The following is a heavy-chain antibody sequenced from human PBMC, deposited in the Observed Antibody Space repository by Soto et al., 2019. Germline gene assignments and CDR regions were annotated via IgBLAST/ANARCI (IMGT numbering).Heavy chain of an antibody. CDR3: ARMRGLGEISSYFDY. J-gene: IGHJ4*02. CDR1: GGSISDYQ. D-gene: IGHD3-16*02. V-gene: IGHV4-59*13. CDR2: IYYSRRT. Sequence: QVQLQESGPGLVKPSETLSLTCTVSGGSISDYQWNWIRQSPGKGLAWIGYIYYSRRTNYNPTLKSRLTISPDTSTKQFSLSLRSVTAADTAVYYCARMRGLGEISSYFDYWGQGTLVTVSS.